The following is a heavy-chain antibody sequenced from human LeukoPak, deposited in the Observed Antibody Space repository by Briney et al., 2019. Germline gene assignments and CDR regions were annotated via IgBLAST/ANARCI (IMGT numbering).Heavy chain of an antibody. CDR3: ARFLTVAVVPQRVDC. V-gene: IGHV3-23*01. J-gene: IGHJ4*02. CDR2: ISGSGDRT. CDR1: GLTISSSG. D-gene: IGHD2/OR15-2a*01. Sequence: GGSLRLSCAASGLTISSSGMSWVRQAPGKGLEWVSAISGSGDRTHYADSVRGRFTISRDTSKDTLYLQMNSLRAEDTAVYYCARFLTVAVVPQRVDCWGQGTLVTVSS.